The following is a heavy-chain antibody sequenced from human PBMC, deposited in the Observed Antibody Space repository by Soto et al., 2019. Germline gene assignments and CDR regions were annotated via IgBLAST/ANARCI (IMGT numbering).Heavy chain of an antibody. D-gene: IGHD3-22*01. CDR1: GFTFSSYA. CDR3: ATGRSYYYDSSGYYAIGY. V-gene: IGHV3-23*01. Sequence: EVQLLESGGGLVQPGGSLRLSCAASGFTFSSYAMSWVRQAPGKGLERVSAISGSGGSTYYADSVKGRFTISRDNSKNTLYLQMNSLRAEDTAVYYCATGRSYYYDSSGYYAIGYWGQGTLVTVSS. J-gene: IGHJ4*02. CDR2: ISGSGGST.